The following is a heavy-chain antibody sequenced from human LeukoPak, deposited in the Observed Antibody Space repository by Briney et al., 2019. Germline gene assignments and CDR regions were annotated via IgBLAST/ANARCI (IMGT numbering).Heavy chain of an antibody. Sequence: GGSLRLSCAASGFTFSSYGMHWVRQAPGKGLEWVAVIWYDGSNKYYADSVKGRFTISRDNSKNTLYLQMNSLRAEDTAVYYCARGDGDYAYYYYGMDVWGQGTTVTVSS. CDR2: IWYDGSNK. J-gene: IGHJ6*02. CDR3: ARGDGDYAYYYYGMDV. CDR1: GFTFSSYG. D-gene: IGHD4-17*01. V-gene: IGHV3-33*01.